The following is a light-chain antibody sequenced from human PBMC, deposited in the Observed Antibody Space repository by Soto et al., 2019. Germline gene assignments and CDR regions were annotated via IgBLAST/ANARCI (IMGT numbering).Light chain of an antibody. CDR3: QQYNNWPQT. CDR2: GAS. CDR1: QSVSSN. V-gene: IGKV3-15*01. J-gene: IGKJ1*01. Sequence: IVMTQSPATLSVSPGERATLSCRASQSVSSNLAWYQQKPGQAPRLLVYGASTRATGIPASFSGSGSGTEFTLTISSLQSEDFAVYYCQQYNNWPQTFGQGTKVDI.